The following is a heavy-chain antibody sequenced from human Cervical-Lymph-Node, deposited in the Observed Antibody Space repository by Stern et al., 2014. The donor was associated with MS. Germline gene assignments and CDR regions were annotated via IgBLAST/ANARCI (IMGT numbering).Heavy chain of an antibody. CDR1: GYTFTSYY. CDR2: INPSDGST. V-gene: IGHV1-46*03. Sequence: QVQLVHSGAEVKKPGASVKVSCKASGYTFTSYYMHWVRQAPGQGLEWMGIINPSDGSTNYAQKFQGRVTMTRDTSTSTVYMKLSGLRSEDTAVYYCSRPDTVNTAMVGDYWGQGTLVTVSS. D-gene: IGHD5-18*01. CDR3: SRPDTVNTAMVGDY. J-gene: IGHJ4*02.